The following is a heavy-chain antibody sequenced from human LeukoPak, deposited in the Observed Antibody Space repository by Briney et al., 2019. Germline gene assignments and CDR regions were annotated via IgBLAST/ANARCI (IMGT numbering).Heavy chain of an antibody. CDR2: INSDGINT. J-gene: IGHJ5*02. CDR3: ARDLGQYYDTSDNWFDP. V-gene: IGHV3-74*01. Sequence: PGGSLRLSCAASGFTFSNYGMHWVRQAPGKGLVWVSRINSDGINTSYADSVKGRFTISRDNAKNTLNLQMNSLRAEDTAVYYCARDLGQYYDTSDNWFDPWGQKTLVTVSS. CDR1: GFTFSNYG. D-gene: IGHD3-22*01.